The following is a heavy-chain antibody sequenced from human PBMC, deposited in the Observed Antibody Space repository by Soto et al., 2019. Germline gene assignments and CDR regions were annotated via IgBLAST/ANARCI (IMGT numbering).Heavy chain of an antibody. CDR2: INAGNGNT. CDR3: AREEVTMVRGVMYYYYYMDV. J-gene: IGHJ6*03. V-gene: IGHV1-3*01. D-gene: IGHD3-10*01. Sequence: QVQLVQSGAEVKKPGASVKVSCKASVYTFTSYAMHWVRQAPGQRLERMGWINAGNGNTKYSQKFQGRVTITRDTSASTAYMALRSMRSEDTAVYYCAREEVTMVRGVMYYYYYMDVWGKGTTVTVSS. CDR1: VYTFTSYA.